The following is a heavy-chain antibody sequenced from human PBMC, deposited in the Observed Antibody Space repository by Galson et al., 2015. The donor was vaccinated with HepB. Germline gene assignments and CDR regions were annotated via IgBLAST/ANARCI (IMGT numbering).Heavy chain of an antibody. J-gene: IGHJ6*02. CDR1: GFTFSSYW. CDR3: ARDQGAICSGTGCTYYQYGMDV. V-gene: IGHV3-74*01. D-gene: IGHD2-8*02. CDR2: INADGSRT. Sequence: SLRLSCAASGFTFSSYWMHWVRQAPGKGLVWVSRINADGSRTIYADSVKGRFTITRDNAKNTLYLQMDTLRGEDMAAYYCARDQGAICSGTGCTYYQYGMDVWGQGTTVTVSS.